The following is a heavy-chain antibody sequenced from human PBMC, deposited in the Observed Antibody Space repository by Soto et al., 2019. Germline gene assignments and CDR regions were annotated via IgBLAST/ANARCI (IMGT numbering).Heavy chain of an antibody. CDR3: AKDQGRIVTATRELDY. V-gene: IGHV3-7*01. Sequence: EMLLVESGGGLVQPGGSLRLSCVASGFTFSGYWMSWVRQAPGKGLEWVANINQYGSQEHYVDSVKGRFTISSDDSKNILYLQMDSLRSEDTAVYYCAKDQGRIVTATRELDYWGQGTLVTVSS. CDR2: INQYGSQE. J-gene: IGHJ4*02. D-gene: IGHD1-26*01. CDR1: GFTFSGYW.